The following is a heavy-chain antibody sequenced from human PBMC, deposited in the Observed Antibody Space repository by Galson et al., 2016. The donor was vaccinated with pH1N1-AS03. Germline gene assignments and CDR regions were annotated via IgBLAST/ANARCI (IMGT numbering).Heavy chain of an antibody. Sequence: LRLSCAASGFKFADYTMHWVRQGPGKGLEWVAGISWNNESISYADSLKGRFTISRDNAKNSLYLHMNSLRAEDTALYYCAKAGDSGYYEYYFDYWGQGTLVTVSS. CDR1: GFKFADYT. D-gene: IGHD3-22*01. V-gene: IGHV3-9*01. CDR3: AKAGDSGYYEYYFDY. J-gene: IGHJ4*02. CDR2: ISWNNESI.